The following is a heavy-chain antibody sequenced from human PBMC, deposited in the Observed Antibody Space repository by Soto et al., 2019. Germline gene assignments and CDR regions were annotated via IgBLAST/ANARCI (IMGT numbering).Heavy chain of an antibody. D-gene: IGHD6-6*01. J-gene: IGHJ6*02. Sequence: QAGGSLRLSCAASGFTFSSYEMNWVRQAPGKGLEWVSYISSSGSTIYYADSVKGRFTISRDNAKNSLYLQMNSLRAEDTAVYYCARDSSSSAYYYGMDVWGQGTTVTVSS. V-gene: IGHV3-48*03. CDR2: ISSSGSTI. CDR1: GFTFSSYE. CDR3: ARDSSSSAYYYGMDV.